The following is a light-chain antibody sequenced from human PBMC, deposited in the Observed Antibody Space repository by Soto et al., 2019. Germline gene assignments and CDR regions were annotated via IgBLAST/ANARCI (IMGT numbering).Light chain of an antibody. CDR1: QSLNFNF. Sequence: ELVLTKSPGTLSLFPGGRATVSCTARQSLNFNFLGLYQKESGQAPTLIIYAASTRATGIPDRFSGSVSGIDFTLTISRLEPEDSAVYYGQQYNNWPPITFGQGTRLEIK. J-gene: IGKJ5*01. CDR3: QQYNNWPPIT. CDR2: AAS. V-gene: IGKV3-20*01.